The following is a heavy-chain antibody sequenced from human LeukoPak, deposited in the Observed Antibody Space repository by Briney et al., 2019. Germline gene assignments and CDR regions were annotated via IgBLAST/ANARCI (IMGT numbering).Heavy chain of an antibody. V-gene: IGHV1-46*01. D-gene: IGHD5-12*01. J-gene: IGHJ4*02. CDR2: INPSGGST. CDR3: ARDQGWLPFY. Sequence: ASVNVSCKASGYTFTSYYMHWVRQAPGQGLEWMGIINPSGGSTSYTQKFQGRVTMTRDTSTSTVYMELSSLRSEDTAVYYCARDQGWLPFYWGQGTLVTVSS. CDR1: GYTFTSYY.